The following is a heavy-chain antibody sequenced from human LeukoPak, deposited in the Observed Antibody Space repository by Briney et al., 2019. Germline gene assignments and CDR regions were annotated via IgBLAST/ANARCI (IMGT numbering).Heavy chain of an antibody. J-gene: IGHJ5*02. CDR2: IYHSGST. D-gene: IGHD3-10*01. V-gene: IGHV4-38-2*02. Sequence: PSETLSLTCTVSGYSISSGYYWGWSRQPPGKGLEWIGSIYHSGSTYYNPSLKSRVTISVDTSKNPFSLKLSSVTAADTAVYYCARQNYYGSGSYTRVGYNWFDPWGQGTLVTVSS. CDR1: GYSISSGYY. CDR3: ARQNYYGSGSYTRVGYNWFDP.